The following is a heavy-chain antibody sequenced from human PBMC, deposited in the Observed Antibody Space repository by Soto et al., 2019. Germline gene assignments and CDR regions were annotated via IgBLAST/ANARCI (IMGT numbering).Heavy chain of an antibody. CDR1: GFTFSSYS. J-gene: IGHJ4*02. D-gene: IGHD2-15*01. CDR2: ISSSSSYI. V-gene: IGHV3-21*01. CDR3: AAGCSGGSCYSGFGY. Sequence: EVQLVESGGGLVKPGGSLRLSCAASGFTFSSYSMNWVRQAPVKGLEWVSSISSSSSYIYYADSVKGRFTISRDNAKNSLYLQMNSLRAEDTAVYYCAAGCSGGSCYSGFGYWGQGTLVTVSS.